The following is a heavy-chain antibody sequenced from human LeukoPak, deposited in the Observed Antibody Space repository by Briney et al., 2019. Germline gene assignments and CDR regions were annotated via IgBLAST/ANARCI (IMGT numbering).Heavy chain of an antibody. Sequence: GGSLRLSCAASGFTFTDHAMSWVRQTPDKGLEWVSSIHAGGGSTHYADSMKGRFTISRDNSKNTLFLQMNSLRADDTGLYYCVTKLYVGHTHAFDIWGQGTMVTVSP. CDR1: GFTFTDHA. J-gene: IGHJ3*02. V-gene: IGHV3-23*01. CDR3: VTKLYVGHTHAFDI. CDR2: IHAGGGST. D-gene: IGHD3-16*01.